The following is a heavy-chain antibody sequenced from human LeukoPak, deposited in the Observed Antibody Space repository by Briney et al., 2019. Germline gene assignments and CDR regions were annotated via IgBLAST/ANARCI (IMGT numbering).Heavy chain of an antibody. J-gene: IGHJ6*03. Sequence: ASVKVSCKASGYTITSYDINWVRQATGQGLESMGWMNPNSGNTGYAQKFQGRVTMTRNTSISTAYMELSSLRSEDTAVYYCARSYSSGWYDYYYYYMDVWGKGTTVTVSS. D-gene: IGHD6-19*01. CDR3: ARSYSSGWYDYYYYYMDV. CDR1: GYTITSYD. V-gene: IGHV1-8*01. CDR2: MNPNSGNT.